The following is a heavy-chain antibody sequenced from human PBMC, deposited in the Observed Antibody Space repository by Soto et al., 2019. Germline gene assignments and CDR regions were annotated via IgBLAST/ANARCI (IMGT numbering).Heavy chain of an antibody. CDR1: GFTFTSYA. V-gene: IGHV3-23*01. CDR3: EKGGYCTSISCPRWFDP. D-gene: IGHD2-2*01. CDR2: ISATGGST. J-gene: IGHJ5*02. Sequence: TVGFLRLSCAASGFTFTSYAMSWVRQAPGKGLEWVSGISATGGSTYYADSVKGRFTISRDNSRNTLYLQMNSLRAEDTALYYCEKGGYCTSISCPRWFDPWGQGTLVTVSS.